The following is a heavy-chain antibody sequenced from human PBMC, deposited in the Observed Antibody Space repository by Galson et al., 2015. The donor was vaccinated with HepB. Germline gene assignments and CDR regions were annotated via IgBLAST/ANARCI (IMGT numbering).Heavy chain of an antibody. CDR2: ITGSGGNI. CDR3: AKDGYIVATQIYGMDV. V-gene: IGHV3-23*01. D-gene: IGHD5-12*01. J-gene: IGHJ6*02. Sequence: SLRLSCAASGFTFSSYAVSWVRQAPGKGLEWVSGITGSGGNIYYADSVKGRFTISRDNSKTTLYLQMNSLRAEDTAVYYCAKDGYIVATQIYGMDVWGQGTTVTVSS. CDR1: GFTFSSYA.